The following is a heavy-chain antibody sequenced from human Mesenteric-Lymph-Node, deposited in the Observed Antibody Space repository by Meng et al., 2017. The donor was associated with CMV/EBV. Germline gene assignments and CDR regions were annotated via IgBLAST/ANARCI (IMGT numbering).Heavy chain of an antibody. J-gene: IGHJ5*02. V-gene: IGHV3-11*01. D-gene: IGHD4/OR15-4a*01. Sequence: VCGFTFSDYYMSWLRQAPGKGLEWVSYISPSAYTTYFGDSVKGRFTVSRDNAKNSLYLQMNSLRAEDTAVYYCARIIGAPALNWFDPWGQGTLVTVSS. CDR2: ISPSAYTT. CDR3: ARIIGAPALNWFDP. CDR1: GFTFSDYY.